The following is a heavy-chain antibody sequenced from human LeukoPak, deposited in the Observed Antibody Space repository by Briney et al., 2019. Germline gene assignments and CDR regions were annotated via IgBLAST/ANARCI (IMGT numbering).Heavy chain of an antibody. CDR3: ARLYSSSRPRAWLNFDY. J-gene: IGHJ4*02. CDR1: GGSISSHY. D-gene: IGHD6-13*01. CDR2: IYYSGST. Sequence: PSETLSLTCTVSGGSISSHYWSWIRQPPGKGLEWIGYIYYSGSTNYNPSLKSRVTISVDTSKNQFSLKLSSVTAADTAVYYCARLYSSSRPRAWLNFDYWGQGTLVTVSS. V-gene: IGHV4-59*11.